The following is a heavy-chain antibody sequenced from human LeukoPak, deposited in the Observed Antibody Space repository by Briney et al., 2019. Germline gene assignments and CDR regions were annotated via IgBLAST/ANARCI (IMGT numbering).Heavy chain of an antibody. V-gene: IGHV3-48*03. CDR2: ISSSGNRI. CDR1: GFTFSSYE. CDR3: ARSTLERHGEIDY. Sequence: GGSLRLSCVASGFTFSSYEMNWVRQAPGKGLEWVSYISSSGNRIYYADSVKGRFTISRDNAKNSLYLQTNSLRAEDTAVYYCARSTLERHGEIDYWGQGTLVTVSS. D-gene: IGHD1-1*01. J-gene: IGHJ4*02.